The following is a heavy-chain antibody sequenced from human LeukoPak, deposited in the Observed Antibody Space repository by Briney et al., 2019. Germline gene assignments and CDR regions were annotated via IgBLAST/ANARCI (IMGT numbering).Heavy chain of an antibody. J-gene: IGHJ4*02. D-gene: IGHD3-3*01. Sequence: ASVKVSCKASGYTFTGYYMRWVRQAPGQGLEWMGWINPNSGGTNYAQKFQGRVTMTRDTSISTAYMELSRLRSDDTAVYYCARGRFLEWSTTFDYWGQGTLVTVSS. CDR3: ARGRFLEWSTTFDY. V-gene: IGHV1-2*02. CDR1: GYTFTGYY. CDR2: INPNSGGT.